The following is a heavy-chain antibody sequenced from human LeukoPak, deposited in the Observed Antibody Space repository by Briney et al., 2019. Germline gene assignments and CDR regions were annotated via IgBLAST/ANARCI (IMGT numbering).Heavy chain of an antibody. D-gene: IGHD4/OR15-4a*01. CDR3: ARGGAMVTLLPDY. CDR1: GYTLNELS. J-gene: IGHJ4*02. V-gene: IGHV1-24*01. CDR2: VDPEDGET. Sequence: GASVKVSGKVSGYTLNELSMHWVRQAPGKGLEWIGAVDPEDGETIHAQRFQGRVTMTEDTAADTAYMELSSLSSEDTAVYYCARGGAMVTLLPDYWGQGTLVTVSS.